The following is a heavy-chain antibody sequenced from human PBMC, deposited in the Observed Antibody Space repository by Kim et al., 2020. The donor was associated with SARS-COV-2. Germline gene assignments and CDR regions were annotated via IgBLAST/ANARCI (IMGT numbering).Heavy chain of an antibody. D-gene: IGHD3-10*01. V-gene: IGHV4-39*01. J-gene: IGHJ3*02. CDR2: IYYSGST. Sequence: SETLSLTCTVSGGSISSSSYYWGWIRQPPGKGLEWIGSIYYSGSTYYNPSLKSRVTISVDTSKNQFSLKLSSVTAADTAVYFCARHKFGGSDAFDIWGQGTMVTVSS. CDR1: GGSISSSSYY. CDR3: ARHKFGGSDAFDI.